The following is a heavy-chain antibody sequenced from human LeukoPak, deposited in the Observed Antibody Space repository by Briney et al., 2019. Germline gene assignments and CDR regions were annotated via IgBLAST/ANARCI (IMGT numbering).Heavy chain of an antibody. CDR1: GYTFTSYD. D-gene: IGHD2-2*02. Sequence: ASVKVSCKASGYTFTSYDINWVRQATGQGLEWMGWMNPNSGNTGYAQKFQGRVTMTRNTSISTAYMELSRLRSDDTAVYYCARVGCSSTSCYIGSGDYFDYWGQGTLVTVSS. V-gene: IGHV1-8*01. CDR3: ARVGCSSTSCYIGSGDYFDY. CDR2: MNPNSGNT. J-gene: IGHJ4*02.